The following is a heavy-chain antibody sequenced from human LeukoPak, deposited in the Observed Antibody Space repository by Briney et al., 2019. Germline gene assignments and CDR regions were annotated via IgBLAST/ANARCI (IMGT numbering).Heavy chain of an antibody. CDR1: GGTFSSYA. J-gene: IGHJ3*02. V-gene: IGHV1-69*13. D-gene: IGHD6-13*01. CDR2: IIPIFGTA. CDR3: ARDHSSWPDAFDI. Sequence: SVKVSCKASGGTFSSYAISWVRQAPGQGLEWMGGIIPIFGTANYAQKFQGRVTITADESTSTAYMELRSLRSDDTAVYYCARDHSSWPDAFDIWGQGTMVTVSS.